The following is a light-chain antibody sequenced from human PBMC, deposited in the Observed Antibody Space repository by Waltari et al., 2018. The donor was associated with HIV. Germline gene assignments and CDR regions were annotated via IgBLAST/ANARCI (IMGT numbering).Light chain of an antibody. Sequence: EIVLTQSPGTLSLSPGERATLSCRASQSVSSSYLAWYQQKPCQAPRLLISGASSRATGIPDRFSGSGSGTDFTLTISRLEPEDFAVYYCQQYGNSPRTFGQGTKLEIK. V-gene: IGKV3-20*01. J-gene: IGKJ2*02. CDR3: QQYGNSPRT. CDR1: QSVSSSY. CDR2: GAS.